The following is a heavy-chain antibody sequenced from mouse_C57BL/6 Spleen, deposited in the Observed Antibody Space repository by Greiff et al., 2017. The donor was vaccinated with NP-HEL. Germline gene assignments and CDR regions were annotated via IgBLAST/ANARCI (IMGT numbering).Heavy chain of an antibody. CDR2: ISSGGSYT. Sequence: EVQRVESGGDLVKPGGSLKLSCAASGFTFSSYGMSWVRQTPDKRLEWVATISSGGSYTYYPDSVKGRFTISRDNAKNTLYLQMSSLKSEDTAMYYCARPKPLYAKDYWGQGTSVTVSS. CDR3: ARPKPLYAKDY. CDR1: GFTFSSYG. V-gene: IGHV5-6*01. J-gene: IGHJ4*01.